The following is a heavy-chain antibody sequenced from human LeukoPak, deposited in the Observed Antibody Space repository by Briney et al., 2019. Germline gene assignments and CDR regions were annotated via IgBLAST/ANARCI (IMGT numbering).Heavy chain of an antibody. Sequence: PGGSLRLSCAASGFTFSSYWMSWVRQAPGKGLEWVANIKQDGSEKYYVDSVKGRFTISRDNAKNSLYLQMNSLRAEDTAVYYCAREVGTAEEGTYKYYDGSGTTGAFDIWGQGTMVTVSS. J-gene: IGHJ3*02. D-gene: IGHD3-10*01. CDR1: GFTFSSYW. CDR3: AREVGTAEEGTYKYYDGSGTTGAFDI. CDR2: IKQDGSEK. V-gene: IGHV3-7*01.